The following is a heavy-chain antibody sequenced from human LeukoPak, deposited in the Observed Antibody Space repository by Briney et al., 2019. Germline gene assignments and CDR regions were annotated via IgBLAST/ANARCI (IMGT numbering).Heavy chain of an antibody. J-gene: IGHJ4*02. V-gene: IGHV3-23*01. CDR1: GFTFSTYA. CDR2: ISGSGGST. Sequence: PGGSLRLSCAASGFTFSTYAMSWVRQAPGKGLEWVSGISGSGGSTYYADSAKGRFTISRDNSENTLYLQMNSLRAEDTAVYYCAKDPYNYGEGFFDYWGQGTLVTVSS. CDR3: AKDPYNYGEGFFDY. D-gene: IGHD5-18*01.